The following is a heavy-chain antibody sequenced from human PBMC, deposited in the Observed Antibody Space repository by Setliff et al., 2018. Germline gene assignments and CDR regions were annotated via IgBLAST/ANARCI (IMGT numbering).Heavy chain of an antibody. D-gene: IGHD1-1*01. Sequence: GGSLRLSCAASGFTFSNYEMNWVRQAPGKGLEWVANIKQDGSEKFYADSVKGRFTISRDNAKNSLFLQMNSLRAEDTAIYFCVRGLSDRVNWFAFDYWGQGTLVTVSS. CDR1: GFTFSNYE. CDR2: IKQDGSEK. J-gene: IGHJ4*02. CDR3: VRGLSDRVNWFAFDY. V-gene: IGHV3-7*01.